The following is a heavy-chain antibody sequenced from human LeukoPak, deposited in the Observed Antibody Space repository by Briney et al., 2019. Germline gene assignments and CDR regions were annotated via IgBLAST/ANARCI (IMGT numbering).Heavy chain of an antibody. CDR2: IYTSGST. D-gene: IGHD1-26*01. CDR1: GGSISSGSYY. V-gene: IGHV4-61*02. J-gene: IGHJ5*02. CDR3: AREELEIDP. Sequence: TLSLTCTVSGGSISSGSYYWSWIRQPAGKGLEWIGRIYTSGSTNYNPSLKSRVTISVDTSKNQFSLKLSSVTAADTAVYYCAREELEIDPWGQGTLVTVSS.